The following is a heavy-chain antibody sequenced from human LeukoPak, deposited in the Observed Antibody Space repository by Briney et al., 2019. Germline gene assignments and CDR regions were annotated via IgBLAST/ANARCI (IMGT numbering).Heavy chain of an antibody. CDR1: GYSFTSYY. V-gene: IGHV1-46*01. CDR2: INPSGGST. J-gene: IGHJ4*02. Sequence: GASVKVSCKTSGYSFTSYYIHWVRQAPGQGLEWMGMINPSGGSTNYAQTFQGRVTMTRDMSTSTVYMELSSLRSEDTAVYYCATVYSYDSSAYYRLDYWGQGTLVTVSS. D-gene: IGHD3-22*01. CDR3: ATVYSYDSSAYYRLDY.